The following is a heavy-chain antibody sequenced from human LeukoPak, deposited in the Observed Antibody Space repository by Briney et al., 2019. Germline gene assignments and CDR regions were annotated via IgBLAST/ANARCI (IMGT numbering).Heavy chain of an antibody. D-gene: IGHD3-22*01. CDR1: GYTFTGYY. J-gene: IGHJ3*02. Sequence: GASVKVSCKASGYTFTGYYMHWVRQAPGQGLEWMGWINPNSGGTNYAQKFQGRVTMTRDTSTSTVYMELSSLRSEDTAVYYCAREGVVVVPNHAFDIWGQGTMVTVSS. CDR2: INPNSGGT. V-gene: IGHV1-2*02. CDR3: AREGVVVVPNHAFDI.